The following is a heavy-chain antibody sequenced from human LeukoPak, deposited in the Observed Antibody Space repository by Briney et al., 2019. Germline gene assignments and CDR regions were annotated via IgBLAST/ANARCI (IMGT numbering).Heavy chain of an antibody. J-gene: IGHJ4*02. Sequence: GRSLRLSCTASGFTFGDYAMSWVRQAPGKGLEWVGFIRSKAYDGTTEYAASVKGRFTISRDDSKTISYLQMNSLKTEDTAVYYCTRGRMYYDILTGYYNVPAFDYWGQGTLVTVSS. CDR3: TRGRMYYDILTGYYNVPAFDY. V-gene: IGHV3-49*04. CDR1: GFTFGDYA. D-gene: IGHD3-9*01. CDR2: IRSKAYDGTT.